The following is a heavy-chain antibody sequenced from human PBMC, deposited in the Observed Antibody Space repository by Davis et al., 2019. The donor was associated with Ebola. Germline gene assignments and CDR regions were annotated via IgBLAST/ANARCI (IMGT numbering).Heavy chain of an antibody. Sequence: SETLSLTCTVSGGSISSGDYFWSWIRQPPGKGLEWIGYSYNSGNAYYNPSLKSRVTISVDTSKNQFSLKVSSVTAADTAVYYCARLYYGSGSYYNWFDPWGQGTLVTVSS. CDR3: ARLYYGSGSYYNWFDP. V-gene: IGHV4-30-4*01. CDR1: GGSISSGDYF. CDR2: SYNSGNA. J-gene: IGHJ5*02. D-gene: IGHD3-10*01.